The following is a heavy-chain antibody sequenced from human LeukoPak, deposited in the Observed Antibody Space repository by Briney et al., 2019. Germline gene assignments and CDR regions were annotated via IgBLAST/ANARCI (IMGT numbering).Heavy chain of an antibody. CDR3: AKVVSGYHFDY. Sequence: GSLRLSCAASGFTFSSYGMSWVRRAPGKGPEWVSGISGSGGNTYYADSVKGRFTISRDNSQNTLYLQMNTLRAEDTAVYYCAKVVSGYHFDYWGQGTLVTVSS. J-gene: IGHJ4*02. CDR2: ISGSGGNT. V-gene: IGHV3-23*01. D-gene: IGHD5-12*01. CDR1: GFTFSSYG.